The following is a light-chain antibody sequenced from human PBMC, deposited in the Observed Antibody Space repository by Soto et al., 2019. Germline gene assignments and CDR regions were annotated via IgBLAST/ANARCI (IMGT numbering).Light chain of an antibody. CDR1: SSNIGSNY. J-gene: IGLJ1*01. V-gene: IGLV1-47*01. CDR3: TAWADSLSVFYV. CDR2: RNN. Sequence: QSVLTQPPSASGTPGQWVTISCSGSSSNIGSNYVYWYQQLPGTAPKLLIYRNNQQPSGVPDRFSGSKSGTSASLAISGLRSEDEADYYCTAWADSLSVFYVFGTGTKLTVL.